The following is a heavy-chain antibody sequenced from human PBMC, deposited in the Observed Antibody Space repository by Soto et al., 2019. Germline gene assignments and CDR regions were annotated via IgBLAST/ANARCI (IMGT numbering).Heavy chain of an antibody. Sequence: GGSLRLSCAASGFTFSSYAMSWVRQAPGKGLEWVSAISGSGGSTYYADSVKGRFTICRDNSKNTLYLQMNSLRAEDTAVYYRAKDPELLERFDYWGQGTLVTVSS. CDR1: GFTFSSYA. CDR3: AKDPELLERFDY. J-gene: IGHJ4*02. CDR2: ISGSGGST. D-gene: IGHD1-26*01. V-gene: IGHV3-23*01.